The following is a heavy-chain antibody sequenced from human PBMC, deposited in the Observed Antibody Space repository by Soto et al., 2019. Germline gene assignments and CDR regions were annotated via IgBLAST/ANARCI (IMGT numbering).Heavy chain of an antibody. D-gene: IGHD6-13*01. J-gene: IGHJ4*02. CDR1: GGSISSSSYY. V-gene: IGHV4-39*01. CDR3: ARQGPRSSSWYPSYFDY. CDR2: IYYSGST. Sequence: PSETLSLTCTVSGGSISSSSYYWGWIRQPPGKGLEWIGSIYYSGSTYYNPSLKSRVTISVDTSKNQFSLKLSSVTAADTAVYYCARQGPRSSSWYPSYFDYWGQGTQVTVSS.